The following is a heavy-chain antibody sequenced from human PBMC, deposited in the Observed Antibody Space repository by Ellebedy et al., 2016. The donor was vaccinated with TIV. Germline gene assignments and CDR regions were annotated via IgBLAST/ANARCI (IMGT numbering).Heavy chain of an antibody. CDR1: GFTFSNSS. D-gene: IGHD1-26*01. Sequence: GESLKISCAASGFTFSNSSMNWVRQVPGKGLEWVSYFSSSSYMMYYADSVKGRFTISRDDAKNSLYLQMNSLRAEDTAVYYCARVLSGSERDYWGQGTLVTVSS. J-gene: IGHJ4*02. CDR3: ARVLSGSERDY. V-gene: IGHV3-48*04. CDR2: FSSSSYMM.